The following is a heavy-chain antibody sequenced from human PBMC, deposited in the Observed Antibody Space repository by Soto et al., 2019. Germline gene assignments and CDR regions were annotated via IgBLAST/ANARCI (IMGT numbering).Heavy chain of an antibody. CDR1: GGSISSGGYY. Sequence: QVQLQESGPGLVKPSQTLSLTCTVSGGSISSGGYYWSWIRQHPGKGLEWIGYIYYSGSTYYNPSLKSRVTISGDKSKTHFPLKLSSVTAADTAVYYCAGIYSGSPGGTLRYWGQGTLVTVSS. CDR2: IYYSGST. CDR3: AGIYSGSPGGTLRY. D-gene: IGHD1-26*01. V-gene: IGHV4-31*03. J-gene: IGHJ4*02.